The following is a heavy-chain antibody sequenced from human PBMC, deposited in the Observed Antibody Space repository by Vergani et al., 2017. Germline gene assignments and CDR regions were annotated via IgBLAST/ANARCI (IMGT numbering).Heavy chain of an antibody. CDR1: GYSFTSYW. CDR2: IDPSDSYT. J-gene: IGHJ6*02. V-gene: IGHV5-10-1*01. Sequence: EVQLVQSGAEVKKPGESLRISCKCSGYSFTSYWISWVRQMPGKGLEWMGRIDPSDSYTNYSPSFQGHVTISADKSISTAYLKWGSLKASDTSMYYCARQVAVAGKWWGPYYYYGMDVWGQGTTVTVSS. CDR3: ARQVAVAGKWWGPYYYYGMDV. D-gene: IGHD6-19*01.